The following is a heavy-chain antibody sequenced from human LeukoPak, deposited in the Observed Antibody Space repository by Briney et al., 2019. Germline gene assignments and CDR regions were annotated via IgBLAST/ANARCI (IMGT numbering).Heavy chain of an antibody. CDR3: ARTSRHFYGSGTNLTPWPAGMDV. CDR1: GGSMSGFF. Sequence: NPSETLSLTCTVSGGSMSGFFWTWIRQPPGRELEWIGSIYYSGSSTKYNPSLKSRVIISVDTSKSQFSLNLNSATAADTAVYYCARTSRHFYGSGTNLTPWPAGMDVWGQGTTVTVSS. V-gene: IGHV4-59*01. CDR2: IYYSGSST. J-gene: IGHJ6*02. D-gene: IGHD3-10*01.